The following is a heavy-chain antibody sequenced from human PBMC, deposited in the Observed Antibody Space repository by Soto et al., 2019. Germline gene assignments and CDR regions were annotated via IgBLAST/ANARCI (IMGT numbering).Heavy chain of an antibody. CDR1: GYTFTSYG. Sequence: GASVKVSCKASGYTFTSYGISWVRQAPGQGLEWMGWISAYNGNTNYAQKLQGSVTMTTDTSTSTAYMELRSLRSDDTAVYYCARVGIAAAGDNWFDPWGQGTPVTVSS. J-gene: IGHJ5*02. CDR3: ARVGIAAAGDNWFDP. CDR2: ISAYNGNT. D-gene: IGHD6-13*01. V-gene: IGHV1-18*04.